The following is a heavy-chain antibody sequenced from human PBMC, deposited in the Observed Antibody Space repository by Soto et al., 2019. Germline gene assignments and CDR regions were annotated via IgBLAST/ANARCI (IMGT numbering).Heavy chain of an antibody. D-gene: IGHD2-15*01. CDR2: IRSKAYGGTT. J-gene: IGHJ6*02. Sequence: GGSLRLSCTASGFTFGDYAMSWFRQAPGKGLEWVGFIRSKAYGGTTEYAASVKGRFTISRDDSKSIAYLQMNSLKTEDTAVYYCTRVFGYCSGGSCYSDPPAPFYYYYGMDVWGQGTTVTVSS. CDR3: TRVFGYCSGGSCYSDPPAPFYYYYGMDV. CDR1: GFTFGDYA. V-gene: IGHV3-49*03.